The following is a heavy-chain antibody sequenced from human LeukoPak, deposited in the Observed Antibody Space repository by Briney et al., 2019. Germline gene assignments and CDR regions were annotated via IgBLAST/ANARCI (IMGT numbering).Heavy chain of an antibody. CDR1: GFIFRNYM. V-gene: IGHV3-23*01. CDR2: IRGSGAVT. Sequence: QTGGSLRLSCAASGFIFRNYMLIWVRQAPERGLQWVSAIRGSGAVTYYEDSVKGRFTISRDNSKNTLYLQMNSLRAEDTAVYYCARGTPSSSGWLYYGMDVWGQGTTVTVSS. J-gene: IGHJ6*02. D-gene: IGHD6-19*01. CDR3: ARGTPSSSGWLYYGMDV.